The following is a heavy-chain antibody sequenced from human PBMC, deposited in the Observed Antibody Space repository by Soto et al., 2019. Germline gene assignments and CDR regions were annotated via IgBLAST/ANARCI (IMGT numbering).Heavy chain of an antibody. CDR2: IYYSGST. Sequence: QLQLQESGPGLVKPSETLSLTCTVSGGSISSSSYYWGWIRQPPGKGLEWIGSIYYSGSTYYNPSLKSRVTISVDTSKNQFFLKLSTVTAADTAVYYCARGYYYDSSGFKTNFDYWGQGTLVTVSS. CDR1: GGSISSSSYY. CDR3: ARGYYYDSSGFKTNFDY. V-gene: IGHV4-39*01. D-gene: IGHD3-22*01. J-gene: IGHJ4*02.